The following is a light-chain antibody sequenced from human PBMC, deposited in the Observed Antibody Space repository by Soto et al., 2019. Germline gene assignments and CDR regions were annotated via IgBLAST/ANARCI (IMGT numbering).Light chain of an antibody. CDR3: QQYGSSPPPT. V-gene: IGKV3-20*01. CDR2: GAS. Sequence: EIVLTQSPGTLSLSPGERATLSCRASQSVSSSYLAWYQQKPGQAPRLLIYGASSRATGIPDRFSGSGSGTDFTLTISRLEPEDFALYYCQQYGSSPPPTFGGGTKVEIK. J-gene: IGKJ4*01. CDR1: QSVSSSY.